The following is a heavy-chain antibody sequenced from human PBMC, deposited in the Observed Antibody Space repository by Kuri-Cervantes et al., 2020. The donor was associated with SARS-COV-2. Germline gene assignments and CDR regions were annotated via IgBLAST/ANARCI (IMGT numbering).Heavy chain of an antibody. CDR1: GYTFTSYG. J-gene: IGHJ6*02. CDR3: ARGRNSDGYNFAYYYYYGMDV. D-gene: IGHD5-24*01. CDR2: ISAYNGNT. V-gene: IGHV1-18*01. Sequence: ASVKISCKASGYTFTSYGISWVRQAPGQGLEWMGWISAYNGNTNYAQKLQGRVTMTTDTSTSTAYMELRSLRSDDTAVYYCARGRNSDGYNFAYYYYYGMDVWGQGTTVTVSS.